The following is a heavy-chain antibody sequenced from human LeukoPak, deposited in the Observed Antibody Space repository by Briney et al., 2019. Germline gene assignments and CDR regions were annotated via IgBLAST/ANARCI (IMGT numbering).Heavy chain of an antibody. J-gene: IGHJ2*01. Sequence: SQTLSLTCTVSGGSISSGGYWWTWIRQYPGKGLEWIGYIYYSGSIYYNPSLRSRVTMTVDTSQNQYSLKLNSVTAADTAVYYCARAIVTPSGYVWYFDLWGRGTLVTVSS. CDR2: IYYSGSI. CDR1: GGSISSGGYW. D-gene: IGHD3-3*01. V-gene: IGHV4-31*03. CDR3: ARAIVTPSGYVWYFDL.